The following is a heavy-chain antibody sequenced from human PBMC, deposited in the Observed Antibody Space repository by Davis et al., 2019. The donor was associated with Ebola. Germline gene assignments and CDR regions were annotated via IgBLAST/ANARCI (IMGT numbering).Heavy chain of an antibody. CDR2: ISGSGGDP. CDR1: GFTFRSYW. Sequence: PGGSLRLSCAASGFTFRSYWMSWVRQAPGKGLEWVSRISGSGGDPHYADSVKGRFSISRDNSKNTLFLLMDSLRAEDTAVYYCARGSTTFGLRYWGQGALVTVSS. J-gene: IGHJ4*02. D-gene: IGHD1-14*01. CDR3: ARGSTTFGLRY. V-gene: IGHV3-23*01.